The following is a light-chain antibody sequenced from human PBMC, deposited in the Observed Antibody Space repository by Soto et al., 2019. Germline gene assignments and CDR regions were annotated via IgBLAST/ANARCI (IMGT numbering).Light chain of an antibody. CDR3: QEYGYSFRA. CDR1: QSVSSSY. Sequence: EILLTQSPGTLSLSPGERATLSCRASQSVSSSYLSWYQLKPGQAPRLLIYGASSRATGIPDRFSGSGSGTDCTLSIIRLEPEDFALYYCQEYGYSFRAFGQGTKVEL. CDR2: GAS. J-gene: IGKJ1*01. V-gene: IGKV3-20*01.